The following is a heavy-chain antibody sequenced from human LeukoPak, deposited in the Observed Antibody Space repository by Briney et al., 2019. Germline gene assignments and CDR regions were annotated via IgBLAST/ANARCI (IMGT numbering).Heavy chain of an antibody. CDR2: ISGSGGST. D-gene: IGHD3-3*01. CDR1: GFTFSSYW. V-gene: IGHV3-23*01. J-gene: IGHJ5*02. CDR3: AKSGDFWSGYFNGRTNWFDP. Sequence: GGSLRLSCAASGFTFSSYWMSWVRQAPEKGLEWVSAISGSGGSTYYADSVKGRFTISRDNSKNTLYLQMNSLRAEDTAVYYCAKSGDFWSGYFNGRTNWFDPWGQGTLVTVSS.